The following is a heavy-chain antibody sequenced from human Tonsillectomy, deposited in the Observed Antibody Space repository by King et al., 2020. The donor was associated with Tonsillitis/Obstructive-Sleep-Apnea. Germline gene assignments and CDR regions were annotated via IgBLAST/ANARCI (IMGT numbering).Heavy chain of an antibody. D-gene: IGHD3-10*01. CDR1: GGSFSGYY. CDR2: INHRGST. V-gene: IGHV4-34*01. Sequence: VQLQQWGAGLLKPSETLSLTCAVYGGSFSGYYWSWIRQPPGKGLEWIGEINHRGSTNYNPSLKSRVTISVDTSKNQFSQKLSSVTAADTAVYYCARGPTSYGSGSFYWFDPWGQGTLVTVSS. CDR3: ARGPTSYGSGSFYWFDP. J-gene: IGHJ5*02.